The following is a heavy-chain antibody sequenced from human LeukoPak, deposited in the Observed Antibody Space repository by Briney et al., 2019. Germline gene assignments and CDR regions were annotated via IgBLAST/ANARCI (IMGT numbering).Heavy chain of an antibody. CDR2: ISYDGSNK. D-gene: IGHD6-19*01. J-gene: IGHJ6*02. CDR1: GFTFSDYS. Sequence: GGSLRLSCAASGFTFSDYSMTWVRQAPGKGLEWVAVISYDGSNKYYADSVKGRFTISRDNSKNTLYLQMNSLRAEDTAVYYCARDLQFYYYYGMDVWGQGTTVTVSS. CDR3: ARDLQFYYYYGMDV. V-gene: IGHV3-30*04.